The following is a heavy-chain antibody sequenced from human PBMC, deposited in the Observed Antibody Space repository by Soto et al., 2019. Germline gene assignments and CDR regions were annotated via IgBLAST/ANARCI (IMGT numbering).Heavy chain of an antibody. CDR1: GFTLSSDS. CDR3: ARGGSGH. CDR2: ISTRGIYV. Sequence: EVQLVESGGGLVKPGGSLRLSCAASGFTLSSDSMNWFRQAPGKGLEWVSSISTRGIYVYYADSVRGRFTISRDDAKNTLYLEMHSLRAEDTAAYYCARGGSGHLGQGTQVTVSS. V-gene: IGHV3-21*01. D-gene: IGHD3-10*01. J-gene: IGHJ4*02.